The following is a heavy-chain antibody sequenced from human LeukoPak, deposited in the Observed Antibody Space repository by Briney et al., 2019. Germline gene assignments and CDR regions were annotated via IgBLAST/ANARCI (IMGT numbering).Heavy chain of an antibody. V-gene: IGHV4-28*03. J-gene: IGHJ4*02. CDR2: YYTGTT. Sequence: YYTGTTFDNPSLKSRVTLSVDTSKNQFSLKLSSVTAADTAVYYCARGPFDYWGQGTLVTVSS. CDR3: ARGPFDY.